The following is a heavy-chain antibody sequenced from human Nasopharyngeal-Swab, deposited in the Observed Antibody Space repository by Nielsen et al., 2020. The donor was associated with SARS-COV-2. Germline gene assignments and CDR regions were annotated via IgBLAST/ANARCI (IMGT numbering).Heavy chain of an antibody. CDR3: ARLGDCSGGSCYSGLDY. V-gene: IGHV6-1*01. D-gene: IGHD2-15*01. Sequence: SQTLSLTCAISGDSVSSNSAAWNWIRQSPSRGLEWLGRTYYRSKWYNDYAVSVKSRITINPDTSKNQFSLQLNSVTPEDTAVYYCARLGDCSGGSCYSGLDYWGQGTLVTVSS. CDR2: TYYRSKWYN. J-gene: IGHJ4*02. CDR1: GDSVSSNSAA.